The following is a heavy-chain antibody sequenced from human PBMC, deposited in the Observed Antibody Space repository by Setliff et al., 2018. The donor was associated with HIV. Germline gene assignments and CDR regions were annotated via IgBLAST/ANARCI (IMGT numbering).Heavy chain of an antibody. CDR1: GFSLSSDGMC. CDR3: ARMASSGWYPFDY. Sequence: SGPTLVNPTTTLTLTCTFSGFSLSSDGMCVSWIRQPPWKALEWLARIDWDDDKYYSTSLKTRLTISKDTSKNQVVLTMTNMDPVDTATYYCARMASSGWYPFDYWGQGTLVTVSS. V-gene: IGHV2-70*11. D-gene: IGHD6-19*01. J-gene: IGHJ4*02. CDR2: IDWDDDK.